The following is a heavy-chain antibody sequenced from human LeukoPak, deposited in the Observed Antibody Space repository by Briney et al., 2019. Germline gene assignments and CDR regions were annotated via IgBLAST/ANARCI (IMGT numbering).Heavy chain of an antibody. D-gene: IGHD4/OR15-4a*01. J-gene: IGHJ4*02. V-gene: IGHV3-53*01. CDR1: GFTFSNNW. CDR3: ARRAGAYSHPYDY. Sequence: PGGSLRLSCAASGFTFSNNWMSWVRQAPGKGLEWVSFIYSDNTHYSDSVKGRFTISRDNSKNTLYLQMNSLRAEDTAVYYCARRAGAYSHPYDYWGQGTLVTVSS. CDR2: IYSDNT.